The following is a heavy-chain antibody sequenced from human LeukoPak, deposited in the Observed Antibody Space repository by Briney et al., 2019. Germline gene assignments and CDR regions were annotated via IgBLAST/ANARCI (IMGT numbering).Heavy chain of an antibody. V-gene: IGHV3-21*01. Sequence: TGGSLRLSCAASGFTFSSYSMNWVRQAPGKGLEWVSSISSSSSYIYYADSVKGRFTISRDNAKNSLYLQMNSLRAVDTAVYYCARGRIVPAASTYYFDYWGQGTPVTVSS. CDR2: ISSSSSYI. CDR3: ARGRIVPAASTYYFDY. CDR1: GFTFSSYS. D-gene: IGHD2-2*01. J-gene: IGHJ4*02.